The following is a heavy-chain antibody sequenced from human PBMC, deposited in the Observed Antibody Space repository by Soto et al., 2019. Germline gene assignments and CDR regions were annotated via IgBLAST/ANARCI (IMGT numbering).Heavy chain of an antibody. CDR1: GFSLSTSGVG. V-gene: IGHV2-5*02. CDR3: AHSHDILTGYSPLDAFDI. D-gene: IGHD3-9*01. Sequence: QITLKESGPTLVKPTQTLTLTCTFSGFSLSTSGVGVGWIRQPPGNALEWLALIYWDDDKRYSPSLKSRLTITKDTSKNQVVLTMTNMDPVDTATYYCAHSHDILTGYSPLDAFDIWGQGTMVTVSS. CDR2: IYWDDDK. J-gene: IGHJ3*02.